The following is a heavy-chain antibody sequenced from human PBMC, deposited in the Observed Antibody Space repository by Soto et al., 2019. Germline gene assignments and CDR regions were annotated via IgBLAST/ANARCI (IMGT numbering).Heavy chain of an antibody. CDR2: INHRGSN. CDR1: GGSISSSDYY. D-gene: IGHD4-4*01. Sequence: SETVYLTCTVSGGSISSSDYYWSWIRQPPGKGVEWIGFINHRGSNSYNPSLKSLATLSLDTSKNQFSLSLRSVTAADTAVYHCARRSNYPEGTRFPTSAQGTLLTV. CDR3: ARRSNYPEGTRFPT. J-gene: IGHJ5*02. V-gene: IGHV4-30-4*01.